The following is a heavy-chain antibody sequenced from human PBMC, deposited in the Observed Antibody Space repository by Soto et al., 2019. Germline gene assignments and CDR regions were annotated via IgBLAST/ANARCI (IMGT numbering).Heavy chain of an antibody. V-gene: IGHV4-4*02. CDR1: SGSLSSGNW. D-gene: IGHD3-10*01. CDR2: IYHSGNT. Sequence: QVQLQESGPGLVKPSGTLSLTCDVSSGSLSSGNWWSWVRQTPGRGLEWIGEIYHSGNTNYNPSLKSRLNMSVDESKNQFSLKLSSVTAADTAVYYCASLNLIRGSSWGYWGQGTLVTVSS. J-gene: IGHJ4*02. CDR3: ASLNLIRGSSWGY.